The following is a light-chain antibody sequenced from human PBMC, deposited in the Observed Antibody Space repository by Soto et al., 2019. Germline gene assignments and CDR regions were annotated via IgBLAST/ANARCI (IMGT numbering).Light chain of an antibody. J-gene: IGKJ4*01. Sequence: EIVMTQSPATLSVSPGEGATLSCRASHSIRSNLAWYQQKPGQAPRLLIYDASTRATDIPARFSGSGSGTEFTRTIGSLQSEDFAVYYCQQYNNWPLTFGGGTKVEIK. CDR2: DAS. V-gene: IGKV3-15*01. CDR3: QQYNNWPLT. CDR1: HSIRSN.